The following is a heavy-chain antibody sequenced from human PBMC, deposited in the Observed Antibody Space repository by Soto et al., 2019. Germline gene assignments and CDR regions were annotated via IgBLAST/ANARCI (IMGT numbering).Heavy chain of an antibody. V-gene: IGHV4-61*01. CDR2: IYYSGGT. Sequence: SETLSLTCTVSGVSVSSGSHYWTWIRQPPGEGLEWIGHIYYSGGTHYNPSLKSRVTISVDTSKNQFSLKLSSVTAADTAIYYCARDQEEELHNLFDPWVQGTLVTVSS. CDR1: GVSVSSGSHY. D-gene: IGHD1-7*01. CDR3: ARDQEEELHNLFDP. J-gene: IGHJ5*02.